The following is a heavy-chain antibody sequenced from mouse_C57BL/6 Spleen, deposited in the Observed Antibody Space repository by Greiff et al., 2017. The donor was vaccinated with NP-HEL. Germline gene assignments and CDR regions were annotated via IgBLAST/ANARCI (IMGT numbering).Heavy chain of an antibody. V-gene: IGHV1-15*01. J-gene: IGHJ3*01. CDR3: TRYGASFAY. CDR1: GYTFTDYE. D-gene: IGHD1-1*02. Sequence: QVQLKESGAELVRPGASVTLSCKASGYTFTDYEMHWVKQTPVHGLEWIGAIDPETGGTAYNQKFEGKAILTADKSSSTAYMELRSLTSEDSAVYYCTRYGASFAYWGQGTLVTVSA. CDR2: IDPETGGT.